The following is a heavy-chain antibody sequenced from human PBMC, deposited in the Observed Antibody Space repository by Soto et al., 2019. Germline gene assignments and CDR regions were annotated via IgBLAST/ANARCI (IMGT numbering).Heavy chain of an antibody. D-gene: IGHD3-10*01. CDR3: AKDMFRGVPDYFDY. CDR2: INSDGSST. Sequence: GGSLRLSCAASGFTFSGYWMHWVRQAPGKGLVWVSRINSDGSSTSYAESAKGRFTVSRDNSKSTLYLQMDSLRPDDTAVYYCAKDMFRGVPDYFDYWGHGTLVTVSS. V-gene: IGHV3-74*01. CDR1: GFTFSGYW. J-gene: IGHJ4*01.